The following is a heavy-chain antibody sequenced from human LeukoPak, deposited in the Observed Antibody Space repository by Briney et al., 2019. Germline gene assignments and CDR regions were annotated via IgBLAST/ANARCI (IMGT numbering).Heavy chain of an antibody. D-gene: IGHD5-18*01. CDR2: ISSSSGTI. CDR3: ARALGYSYGYAVDY. CDR1: GFIFSNYN. Sequence: PGGSLRLSRAASGFIFSNYNMNWVRQTPGKGLEWLSYISSSSGTIYYADSVKGRFTISGNNAKNSLYLQMNSRRAEDTAVYYCARALGYSYGYAVDYWGQGTLVTVSS. V-gene: IGHV3-48*01. J-gene: IGHJ4*01.